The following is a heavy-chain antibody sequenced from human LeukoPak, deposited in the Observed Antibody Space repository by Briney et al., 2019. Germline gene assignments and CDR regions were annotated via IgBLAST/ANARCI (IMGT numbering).Heavy chain of an antibody. J-gene: IGHJ4*02. V-gene: IGHV1-69*13. CDR1: GYTFTSYY. D-gene: IGHD1-26*01. CDR3: ARVGIGFDY. Sequence: ASVKVSCKASGYTFTSYYMHWVRQAPGQGLEWMGGIIPIFGTANYAQKFQGRVTITADESTSTAYMELSSLRSEDTAVYYCARVGIGFDYWGQGTLVTVSS. CDR2: IIPIFGTA.